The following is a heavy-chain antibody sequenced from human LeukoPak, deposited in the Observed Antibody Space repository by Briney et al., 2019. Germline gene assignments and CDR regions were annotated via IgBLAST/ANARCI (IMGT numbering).Heavy chain of an antibody. CDR2: IYYSGST. CDR1: GGSVSSGSYY. Sequence: SETLSLTCTVSGGSVSSGSYYWSWIRQPPGKGLEWIGYIYYSGSTNYNPSLKSRVTISVDTSKNQFSLKLSSVTAADTAVYYCARAVSYYDSSVGAFDIWGQGTMVTVSS. CDR3: ARAVSYYDSSVGAFDI. D-gene: IGHD3-22*01. J-gene: IGHJ3*02. V-gene: IGHV4-61*01.